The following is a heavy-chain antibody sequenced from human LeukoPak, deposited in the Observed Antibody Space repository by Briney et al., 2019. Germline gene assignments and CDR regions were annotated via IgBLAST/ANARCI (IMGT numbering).Heavy chain of an antibody. CDR2: ISSSSSTI. V-gene: IGHV3-48*01. D-gene: IGHD3-22*01. CDR3: ARVFTYYYDSSGYYY. CDR1: GFTFSSYS. Sequence: GGSLRLSCAASGFTFSSYSMNWVRQAPGKGLEWVSYISSSSSTIYYADSVKGRFTISRDNAKNSLYLQMNSLRAEDTAVYYCARVFTYYYDSSGYYYWGQGTLVTVSS. J-gene: IGHJ4*02.